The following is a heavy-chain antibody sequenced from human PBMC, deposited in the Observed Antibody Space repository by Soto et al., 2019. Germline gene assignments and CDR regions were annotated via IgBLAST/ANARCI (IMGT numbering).Heavy chain of an antibody. CDR1: GFTFSSYG. Sequence: GGSLRLSCAASGFTFSSYGMHWVRQAPGKGLEWVAVIWYDGSNKYYADSVKGRFTISRDNSKNTLYLQMNSLRAEDTAVYYCARDHDSRDGYNGEGTGIDYWGQGTLVTVSS. V-gene: IGHV3-33*01. CDR2: IWYDGSNK. CDR3: ARDHDSRDGYNGEGTGIDY. D-gene: IGHD5-12*01. J-gene: IGHJ4*02.